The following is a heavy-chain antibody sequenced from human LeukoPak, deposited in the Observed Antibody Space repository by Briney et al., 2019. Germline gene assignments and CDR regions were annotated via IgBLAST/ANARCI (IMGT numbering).Heavy chain of an antibody. CDR1: GFTFSSYA. CDR3: AKHQRDIVVVPAGVGYYMDV. J-gene: IGHJ6*03. V-gene: IGHV3-23*01. Sequence: PGGSLRLSCAASGFTFSSYAMSWVRQAPGKGLEWVSAISGSGDSTYYADSVKGRFTISRDNSKSTLYLQMNSLRAEDTAVYYCAKHQRDIVVVPAGVGYYMDVWGKGTTVTVSS. CDR2: ISGSGDST. D-gene: IGHD2-2*01.